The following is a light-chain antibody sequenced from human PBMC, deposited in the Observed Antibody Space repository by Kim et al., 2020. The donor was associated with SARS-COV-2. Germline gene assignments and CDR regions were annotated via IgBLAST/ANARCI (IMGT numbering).Light chain of an antibody. CDR3: AAWDNSLNGPGVV. CDR1: SSNIGSNT. CDR2: SNN. V-gene: IGLV1-44*01. Sequence: ELTQPPSASGTPGQRVTISCSGSSSNIGSNTVNWYQQLPGTAPKLLIYSNNQRPSGVPDRFSGSKSGTSASLAISGLQSEDEADYYCAAWDNSLNGPGVVFGGGTQLTVL. J-gene: IGLJ2*01.